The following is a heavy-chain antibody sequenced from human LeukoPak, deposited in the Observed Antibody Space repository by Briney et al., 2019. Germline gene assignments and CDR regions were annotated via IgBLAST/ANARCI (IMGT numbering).Heavy chain of an antibody. CDR1: GGSISSYY. J-gene: IGHJ4*02. D-gene: IGHD6-6*01. V-gene: IGHV4-59*01. CDR3: ARLLEYSSSLDY. CDR2: IYYSGST. Sequence: PSETLSLTCTVSGGSISSYYWSWIRQPPGKGLEWIGYIYYSGSTNYNPSLKSRVTISVDTSKNQFSLKLSSVTAADTAVYYCARLLEYSSSLDYWGQGTLVTVSS.